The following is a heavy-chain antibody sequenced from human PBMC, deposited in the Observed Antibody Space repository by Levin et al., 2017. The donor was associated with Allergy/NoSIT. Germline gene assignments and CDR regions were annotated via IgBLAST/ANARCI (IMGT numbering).Heavy chain of an antibody. Sequence: SETLSLTCAVYGGSFSGYYWSWIRQPPGKGLEWIGEINHSGSTNYNPSLKSRVTISVDTSKNQFSLKLSSVTAADTAVYYCARGGLQLPLDYWGQGTLVTVSS. CDR1: GGSFSGYY. CDR2: INHSGST. D-gene: IGHD1-1*01. J-gene: IGHJ4*02. V-gene: IGHV4-34*01. CDR3: ARGGLQLPLDY.